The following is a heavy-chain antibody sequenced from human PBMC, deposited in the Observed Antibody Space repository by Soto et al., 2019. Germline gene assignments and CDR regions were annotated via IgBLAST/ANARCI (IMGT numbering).Heavy chain of an antibody. CDR2: IYYSGST. Sequence: SETLSLTCTVSGGSISSSSYYWGWIRQPPGKGLEWIGSIYYSGSTYYNPSLKSRVTISVDTSKNQFSLKLSSVTAADTAVYYCARRRIQLWYDYWGQGTLVTVSS. D-gene: IGHD5-18*01. V-gene: IGHV4-39*01. J-gene: IGHJ4*02. CDR1: GGSISSSSYY. CDR3: ARRRIQLWYDY.